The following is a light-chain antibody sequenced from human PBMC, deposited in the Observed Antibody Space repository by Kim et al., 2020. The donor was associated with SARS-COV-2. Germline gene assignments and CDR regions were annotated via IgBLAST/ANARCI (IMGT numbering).Light chain of an antibody. V-gene: IGLV1-40*01. CDR3: QSYDSTLTVVV. J-gene: IGLJ2*01. Sequence: QRVTISCTGSSSNVGAGYDIPWYQQLPGTAPKLLIYANNNRPSGVPDRFSGSKSGTSASLAITGLQAEDEADYYCQSYDSTLTVVVFGGGTQLTVL. CDR2: ANN. CDR1: SSNVGAGYD.